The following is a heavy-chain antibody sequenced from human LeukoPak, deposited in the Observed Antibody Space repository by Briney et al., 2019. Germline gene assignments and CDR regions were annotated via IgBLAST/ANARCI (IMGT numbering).Heavy chain of an antibody. D-gene: IGHD3-22*01. J-gene: IGHJ4*02. CDR2: INPSDGST. CDR1: GYTFTSYY. CDR3: ATDGRSYDSSAYHYFDY. Sequence: ASVKVSCKASGYTFTSYYMHWVRQAPGQGLEWMGIINPSDGSTTYAQKFQGRVTMTRDTSTSTVYMELSSLRSEDTAAYYCATDGRSYDSSAYHYFDYWGQGTLVTVSS. V-gene: IGHV1-46*01.